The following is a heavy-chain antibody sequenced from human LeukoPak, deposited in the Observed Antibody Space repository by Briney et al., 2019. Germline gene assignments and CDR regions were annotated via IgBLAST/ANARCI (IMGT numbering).Heavy chain of an antibody. CDR2: IHTSGST. CDR3: ARYDSTWGNFDY. J-gene: IGHJ4*02. D-gene: IGHD3-22*01. V-gene: IGHV4-4*07. Sequence: SETLSLTCTVSGGSINAYYWTWIRQPAGEGLEWIGRIHTSGSTYYNPSLKGRALMTLDKPNNQFSLELKSLTAADTAVYYCARYDSTWGNFDYWGQGTLVTVSS. CDR1: GGSINAYY.